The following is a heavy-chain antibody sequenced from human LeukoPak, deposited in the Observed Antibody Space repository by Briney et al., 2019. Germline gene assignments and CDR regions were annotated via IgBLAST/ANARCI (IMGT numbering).Heavy chain of an antibody. Sequence: PGGSLRLSCAASGFPSISYWMSWVRQAPGKGLEWVANIKPDGSEKNYVDSVKGRFTISRDNAKNSLYLQMNSLRAEDTAVYYCASGWLYHWYFDLWGRGTLVTVSS. CDR3: ASGWLYHWYFDL. CDR1: GFPSISYW. J-gene: IGHJ2*01. V-gene: IGHV3-7*01. D-gene: IGHD6-19*01. CDR2: IKPDGSEK.